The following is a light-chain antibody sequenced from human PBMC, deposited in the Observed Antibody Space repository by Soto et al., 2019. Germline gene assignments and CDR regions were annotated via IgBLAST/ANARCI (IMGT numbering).Light chain of an antibody. J-gene: IGLJ1*01. Sequence: QSALTQPASVSGSPGQSITISCTGTSSDVGSYNLVSWYQQHPGKAPKLMIYEANKRPSGVSNRFSGSKSGNTASLTISGLRAEDEADYYCCSYAGSSTFVFGTGTKLTVL. CDR1: SSDVGSYNL. CDR2: EAN. V-gene: IGLV2-23*01. CDR3: CSYAGSSTFV.